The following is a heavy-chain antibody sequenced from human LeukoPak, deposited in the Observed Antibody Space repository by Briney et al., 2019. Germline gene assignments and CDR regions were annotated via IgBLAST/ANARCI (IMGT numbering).Heavy chain of an antibody. J-gene: IGHJ4*02. Sequence: GGSLRLSCVASGFTFSSLWMSWVRQAPGKGLEWVANIKQDGSEKYYVDSVKGRFTISRDNAKNSLYLQMNSLRAEDTAVYYCARGPLVVVAATPLADYWGQGTLVTVSS. CDR2: IKQDGSEK. V-gene: IGHV3-7*01. D-gene: IGHD2-15*01. CDR1: GFTFSSLW. CDR3: ARGPLVVVAATPLADY.